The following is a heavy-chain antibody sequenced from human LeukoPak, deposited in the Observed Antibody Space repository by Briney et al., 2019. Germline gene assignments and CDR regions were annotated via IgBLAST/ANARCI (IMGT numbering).Heavy chain of an antibody. V-gene: IGHV3-7*01. Sequence: GGSLRLSCVVSGFDFSGFSMSWVRQAPGKGLEWVAIMGEYGSYIFYVDSVKGRFIISRDNARNSLYLQMNNLRAEDTAVYYCARPRGCGSARCNNFDSWGQGTLVTVSS. CDR2: MGEYGSYI. CDR1: GFDFSGFS. D-gene: IGHD2-21*01. J-gene: IGHJ4*02. CDR3: ARPRGCGSARCNNFDS.